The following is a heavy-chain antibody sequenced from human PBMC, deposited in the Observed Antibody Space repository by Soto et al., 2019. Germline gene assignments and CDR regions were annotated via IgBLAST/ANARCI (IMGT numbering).Heavy chain of an antibody. Sequence: GSSLRLSCEAPCVTFRSDPKCKVRQAPMKGLELLSAIRGSGGSTYYAASVQGRLTISRENSKNTLYMQMTSLRAEDTAVYYCAKGATYYWGQGT. CDR3: AKGATYY. J-gene: IGHJ4*02. CDR1: CVTFRSDP. V-gene: IGHV3-23*01. CDR2: IRGSGGST. D-gene: IGHD1-26*01.